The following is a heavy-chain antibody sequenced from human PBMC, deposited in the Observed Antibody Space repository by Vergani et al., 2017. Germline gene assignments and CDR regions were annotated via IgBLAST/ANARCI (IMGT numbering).Heavy chain of an antibody. J-gene: IGHJ6*02. V-gene: IGHV5-10-1*03. CDR2: IDSSDSYT. CDR1: GYSFTSYW. D-gene: IGHD6-13*01. CDR3: ARPGIAAAGLPYGMDV. Sequence: EVQLVQSGAEVKKPGESLRISCKGSGYSFTSYWISWVRQMPGKGLEWMGRIDSSDSYTNYSPSFQGHVTISADKSISTAYLQWSSLKASDTAMYYCARPGIAAAGLPYGMDVWGQGTTVTVSS.